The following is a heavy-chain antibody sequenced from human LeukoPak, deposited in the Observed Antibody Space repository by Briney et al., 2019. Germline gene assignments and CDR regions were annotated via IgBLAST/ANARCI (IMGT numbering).Heavy chain of an antibody. Sequence: ASVKVSCKASGYTFTSYYMHWVRQAPGQGLEWMGIINPSGGSTSYAQKFQGRVTMTRDTSTSTVYMELSSLRSEDTAVYYCATTNSGSSLSSVWFDYWGQGTLVTVSS. D-gene: IGHD1-26*01. CDR2: INPSGGST. CDR3: ATTNSGSSLSSVWFDY. J-gene: IGHJ4*02. CDR1: GYTFTSYY. V-gene: IGHV1-46*01.